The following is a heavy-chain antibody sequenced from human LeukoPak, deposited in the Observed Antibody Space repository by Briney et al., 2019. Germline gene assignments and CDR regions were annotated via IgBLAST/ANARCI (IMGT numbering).Heavy chain of an antibody. CDR2: IYTSGST. Sequence: SETLSLTCTVSGGSISSSSYYWGWIRQPPGKGLEWIGYIYTSGSTNYNPSLKSRVTISVDTSKNQFSLKLSSVTAADTAVYYCARHLRRWLQSEDYFDYWGQGTLVTVSS. J-gene: IGHJ4*02. D-gene: IGHD5-24*01. V-gene: IGHV4-61*05. CDR1: GGSISSSSYY. CDR3: ARHLRRWLQSEDYFDY.